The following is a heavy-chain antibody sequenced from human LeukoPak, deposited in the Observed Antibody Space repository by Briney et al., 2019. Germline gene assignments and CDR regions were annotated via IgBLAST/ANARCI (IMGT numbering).Heavy chain of an antibody. Sequence: VGSLRLSCAASGLTFSSYSMNWVRQAPGKGLEWVSSISSSSSYVYYADSVKGRFTISRDNAKNSLYLQMNSLRAEDTAVYYCAIQGPYCSSTSCYIEDAFDIWGQGTMVTVSS. CDR2: ISSSSSYV. CDR1: GLTFSSYS. D-gene: IGHD2-2*02. J-gene: IGHJ3*02. V-gene: IGHV3-21*01. CDR3: AIQGPYCSSTSCYIEDAFDI.